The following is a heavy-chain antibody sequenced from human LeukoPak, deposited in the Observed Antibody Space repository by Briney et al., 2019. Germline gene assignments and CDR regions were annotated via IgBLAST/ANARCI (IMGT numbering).Heavy chain of an antibody. CDR3: ARVTYSSGWYFDY. Sequence: SETLSLTCTVSGGSISSSSYYWGWIRQPPGKGLEWIGSIYYSGSTYYNPSLKSRVTISVDTSKNQFSLKLSSVTAADTAVYYCARVTYSSGWYFDYWGQGTLVTVSS. CDR2: IYYSGST. V-gene: IGHV4-39*07. J-gene: IGHJ4*02. D-gene: IGHD6-19*01. CDR1: GGSISSSSYY.